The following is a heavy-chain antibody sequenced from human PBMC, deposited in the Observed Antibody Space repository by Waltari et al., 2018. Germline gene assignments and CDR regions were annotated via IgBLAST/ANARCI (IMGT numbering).Heavy chain of an antibody. J-gene: IGHJ4*02. V-gene: IGHV4-38-2*02. CDR2: IYHSGGT. D-gene: IGHD6-19*01. Sequence: QVQLQESGPGLVKPSETLSLTCTVSGYSISSGYYWGWIRQPPGKGLEWIGSIYHSGGTYHNPSLKSRVTISVDTSKNQFSLKLSSVTAADTAVYYCARVPSRGSSSGWRHDYWGQGTLVTVSS. CDR1: GYSISSGYY. CDR3: ARVPSRGSSSGWRHDY.